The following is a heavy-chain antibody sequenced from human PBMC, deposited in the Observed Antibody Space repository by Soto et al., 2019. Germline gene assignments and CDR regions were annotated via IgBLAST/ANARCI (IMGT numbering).Heavy chain of an antibody. Sequence: QVQLMQSGAEVRKPGASVRLSCETSGYHFNQYYIHWVRQAPGQGLEWMGIINLRGGTTEYAHKFRGRVTVTGDTSTRTAYMELRSLRSDDTAIYFCARGPDDSDVPRWDYWGQGTLVTVSS. J-gene: IGHJ4*02. CDR2: INLRGGTT. V-gene: IGHV1-46*02. CDR1: GYHFNQYY. CDR3: ARGPDDSDVPRWDY. D-gene: IGHD4-17*01.